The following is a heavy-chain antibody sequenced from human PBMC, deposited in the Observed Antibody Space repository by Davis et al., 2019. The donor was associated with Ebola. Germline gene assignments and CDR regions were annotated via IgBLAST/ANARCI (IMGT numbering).Heavy chain of an antibody. V-gene: IGHV5-51*01. CDR1: GNSFTSHW. CDR2: IYTGDSDT. J-gene: IGHJ3*01. CDR3: ASLRRTITGMDDGFDL. Sequence: GGSLRLSCKDSGNSFTSHWIGWVRQMPGKGLDWMGIIYTGDSDTRYSPSFRGQVTISADKSTKTAFLVWTGLKASDTAMYYCASLRRTITGMDDGFDLWGQGTMVTVSS. D-gene: IGHD1-20*01.